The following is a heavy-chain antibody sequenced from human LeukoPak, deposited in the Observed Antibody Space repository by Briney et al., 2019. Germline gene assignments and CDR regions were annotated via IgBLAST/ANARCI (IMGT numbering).Heavy chain of an antibody. CDR2: ISSSSSYI. J-gene: IGHJ4*02. CDR1: GFTFSHYN. Sequence: GGSLRLSCAASGFTFSHYNMNWVRQAPGKGLEWVSSISSSSSYIYYADSVKGRFTISRDNAKNSLYLQMNSLRAEDSAVYYCARHTSGRWYFDYWGQGTLVTVSS. D-gene: IGHD1-26*01. CDR3: ARHTSGRWYFDY. V-gene: IGHV3-21*01.